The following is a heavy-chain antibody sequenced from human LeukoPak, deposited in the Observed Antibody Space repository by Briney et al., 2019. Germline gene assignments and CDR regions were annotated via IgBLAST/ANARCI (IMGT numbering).Heavy chain of an antibody. CDR1: GGSFSGYY. CDR3: ARGDTLFDY. CDR2: INHSGTT. V-gene: IGHV4-34*01. Sequence: SETLSLTCSVYGGSFSGYYWSWIRQPPGKGLEWIGEINHSGTTNYNPSLKSRVTISVDTSKNQFSLKVRSVTAADTAVYYCARGDTLFDYLGQGMLVTVSS. J-gene: IGHJ4*02. D-gene: IGHD2-2*02.